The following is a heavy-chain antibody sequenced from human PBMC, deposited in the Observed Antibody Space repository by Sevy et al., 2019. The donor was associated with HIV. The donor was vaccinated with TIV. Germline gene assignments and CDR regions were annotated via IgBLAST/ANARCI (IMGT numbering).Heavy chain of an antibody. CDR1: GFPFSSYA. Sequence: GGSLRLSCATSGFPFSSYAMSWVRQAPGKGLEWVANIKQDGSEKCYVDSVKGRFTISRDNAKNSLYLQMNSLRAEDTAVYYCARETYVGAFDIWGQGTMVTVSS. CDR3: ARETYVGAFDI. V-gene: IGHV3-7*03. D-gene: IGHD3-16*01. CDR2: IKQDGSEK. J-gene: IGHJ3*02.